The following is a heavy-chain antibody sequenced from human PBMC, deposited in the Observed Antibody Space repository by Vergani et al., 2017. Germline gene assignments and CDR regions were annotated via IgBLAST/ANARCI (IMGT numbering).Heavy chain of an antibody. CDR2: ISPDGFST. Sequence: QVQLLQSGSELKKPGASVRISCEASGYTFTNYPLIWVRQAPGQGLEWVGVISPDGFSTFYAQKFQGRVTITRDTSTSTVYVEVTSLRSDDTAVYYCAREPPLTGFFDYWGQGTLVTVSP. J-gene: IGHJ4*02. V-gene: IGHV1-46*03. CDR1: GYTFTNYP. CDR3: AREPPLTGFFDY. D-gene: IGHD3-9*01.